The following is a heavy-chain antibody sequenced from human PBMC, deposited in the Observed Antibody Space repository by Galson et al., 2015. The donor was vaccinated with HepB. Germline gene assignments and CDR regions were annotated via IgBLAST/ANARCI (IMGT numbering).Heavy chain of an antibody. CDR2: INPSGGST. CDR3: ARVPYGDYCFDY. Sequence: SVKVSCKASGYTFTSYYMHWVRQAPGQGLEWMGIINPSGGSTSYAQKFRGRVTMTRDTSTSTVYMELSSLRSEDTAVYYCARVPYGDYCFDYWGQGTLVTVSS. V-gene: IGHV1-46*03. CDR1: GYTFTSYY. D-gene: IGHD4-17*01. J-gene: IGHJ4*02.